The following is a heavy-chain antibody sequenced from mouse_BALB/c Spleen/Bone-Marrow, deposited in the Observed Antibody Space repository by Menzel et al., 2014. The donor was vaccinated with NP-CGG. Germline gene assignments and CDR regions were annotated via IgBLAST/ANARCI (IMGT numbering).Heavy chain of an antibody. V-gene: IGHV14-3*02. D-gene: IGHD1-2*01. CDR1: GFNIKDTY. CDR2: IDPANGNT. CDR3: ARGGTTATWYFDV. J-gene: IGHJ1*01. Sequence: EVKLMESGAELVKPGASVKLTCTASGFNIKDTYMHWVKQRPEQGLERIGRIDPANGNTKYDPKFQGKATITADTSSNTAYLQLSSLTSEDTAVYYCARGGTTATWYFDVWGAGTTVTVSS.